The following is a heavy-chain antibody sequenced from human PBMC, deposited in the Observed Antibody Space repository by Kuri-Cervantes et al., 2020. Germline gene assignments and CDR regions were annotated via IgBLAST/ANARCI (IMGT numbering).Heavy chain of an antibody. CDR1: GFTFSSYG. J-gene: IGHJ4*02. CDR2: IWYDGSNK. V-gene: IGHV3-33*01. CDR3: ASDMYYYDSSGYLVWGRDDY. D-gene: IGHD3-22*01. Sequence: GGSLRLSCAASGFTFSSYGMHWVRQAPGKGLEWVAVIWYDGSNKYYADSVKGRFTISRDNSKNTLYLQMNSLRAEDTAVYYCASDMYYYDSSGYLVWGRDDYWGQGTLVTDSS.